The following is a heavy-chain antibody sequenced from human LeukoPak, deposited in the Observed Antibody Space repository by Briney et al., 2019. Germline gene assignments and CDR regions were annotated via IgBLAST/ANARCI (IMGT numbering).Heavy chain of an antibody. V-gene: IGHV4-39*07. D-gene: IGHD3-10*01. CDR1: GGSISSISYY. J-gene: IGHJ4*02. CDR3: ARDRYYYYGSGSYYLFDY. Sequence: PSETLSLTCTVSGGSISSISYYWGWIRQPPGKGLEWIGSMYHNGSTYYNPSLKSRVTISVDTSKNQFSLKLSSVTAADTAVYYCARDRYYYYGSGSYYLFDYWGQGTLVTVSS. CDR2: MYHNGST.